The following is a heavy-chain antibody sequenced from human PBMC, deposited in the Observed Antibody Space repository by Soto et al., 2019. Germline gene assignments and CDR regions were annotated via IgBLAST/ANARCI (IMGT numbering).Heavy chain of an antibody. CDR3: ARDLKTYYDFWSGYRTRTTYGMDV. V-gene: IGHV1-18*04. Sequence: ASVKVSCKASGYTFTSYGISWVRQAPGQGXEWMGWISAYNGNTNYAQKLQGRVTMTTDTSTSTAYMELRSLRSDDTAVYYCARDLKTYYDFWSGYRTRTTYGMDVWGQGTTVTVSS. CDR2: ISAYNGNT. CDR1: GYTFTSYG. D-gene: IGHD3-3*01. J-gene: IGHJ6*02.